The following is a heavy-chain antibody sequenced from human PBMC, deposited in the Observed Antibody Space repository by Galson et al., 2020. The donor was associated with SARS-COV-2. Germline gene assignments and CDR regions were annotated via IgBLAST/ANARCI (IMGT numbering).Heavy chain of an antibody. J-gene: IGHJ6*03. D-gene: IGHD3-10*01. CDR2: IYHSGST. CDR3: AREAPEYYGSGSYYTGSCYYYMDV. V-gene: IGHV4-4*02. CDR1: GGSISSSNW. Sequence: SETLSLTCAVSGGSISSSNWWSWVRQPPGKGLEWIGEIYHSGSTNYNPSLKSRVTISVDKSKNQFSLKLSSVTAADTAVYYCAREAPEYYGSGSYYTGSCYYYMDVWGKGTTVTVSS.